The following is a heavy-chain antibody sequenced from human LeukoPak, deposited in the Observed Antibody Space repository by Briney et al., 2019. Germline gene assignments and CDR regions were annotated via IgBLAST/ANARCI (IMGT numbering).Heavy chain of an antibody. D-gene: IGHD3-10*01. Sequence: SETLSLTCTVSGGSISSSSYYWGWIRQPPGKGLEWIGSIYYSGSTYYNPSLKSRVTISVDTSKNQFSLRLSSVTAADTAVYYCASGSGGFGELLFALDYWGQGTLVTVSS. CDR1: GGSISSSSYY. V-gene: IGHV4-39*01. CDR3: ASGSGGFGELLFALDY. CDR2: IYYSGST. J-gene: IGHJ4*02.